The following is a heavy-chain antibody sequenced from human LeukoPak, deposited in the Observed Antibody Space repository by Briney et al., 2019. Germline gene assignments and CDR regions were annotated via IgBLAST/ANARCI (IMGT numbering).Heavy chain of an antibody. CDR3: ARTVVVPAATRFSAAGTIGP. V-gene: IGHV4-34*01. D-gene: IGHD2-2*01. J-gene: IGHJ5*02. Sequence: SETLSLTCAVYGGSFSGYYWSWLRQPPGKGLEWIGEINHSGSTNYNPSLKSRVTISVDTSKNQFSLKLSSVTPAAAAVYYCARTVVVPAATRFSAAGTIGPWGQGTLVTVSS. CDR1: GGSFSGYY. CDR2: INHSGST.